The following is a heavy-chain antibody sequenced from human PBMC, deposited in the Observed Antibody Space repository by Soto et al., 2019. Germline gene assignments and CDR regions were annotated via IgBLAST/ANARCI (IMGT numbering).Heavy chain of an antibody. D-gene: IGHD2-15*01. CDR2: IYYSGST. Sequence: SETLSLTCTVSGGSISNRDYYWGWIRQPPGMGLEWIGSIYYSGSTYYNPSLKSRVTISVDMSKNQVSLKLRSATAADTAVYYCARLYCSGGSCYSPPAYFQRWGQGTLVTVSS. CDR1: GGSISNRDYY. CDR3: ARLYCSGGSCYSPPAYFQR. J-gene: IGHJ1*01. V-gene: IGHV4-39*01.